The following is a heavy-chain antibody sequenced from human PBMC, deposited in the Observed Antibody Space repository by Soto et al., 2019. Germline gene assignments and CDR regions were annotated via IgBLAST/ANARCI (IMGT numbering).Heavy chain of an antibody. CDR3: ARVTLKAGNWFDP. CDR2: INPKSRGT. J-gene: IGHJ5*02. V-gene: IGHV1-2*02. Sequence: APVKVSGKAAGYSYSVYFIHWGRHTHGQGFEWMGWINPKSRGTTYAQKFQGRVTMTRDTSNSTAYMELRGLRSDDTAIYYCARVTLKAGNWFDPWGQGTLVTVSS. CDR1: GYSYSVYF.